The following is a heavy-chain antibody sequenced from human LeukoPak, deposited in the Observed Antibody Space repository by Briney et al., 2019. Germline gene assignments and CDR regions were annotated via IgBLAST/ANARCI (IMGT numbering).Heavy chain of an antibody. CDR2: INHSGST. CDR3: ARDMIVLPFDY. J-gene: IGHJ4*02. D-gene: IGHD3-22*01. Sequence: SETLSLTCAVYGGSFSGYYWNWIRQPPGKGLEWIGEINHSGSTNYNPSLKSRVTISVDTSKNQFSLKLSSVTAADTAVYYCARDMIVLPFDYWGQGTLVTVSS. V-gene: IGHV4-34*01. CDR1: GGSFSGYY.